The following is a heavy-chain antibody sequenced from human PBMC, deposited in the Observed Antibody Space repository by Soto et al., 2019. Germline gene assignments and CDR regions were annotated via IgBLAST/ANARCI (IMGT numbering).Heavy chain of an antibody. CDR1: GGTFSSYT. J-gene: IGHJ6*03. CDR3: ARDGSEGLGRIAARNYYSVEV. D-gene: IGHD6-6*01. Sequence: QVQLVQSGAEVKKPGSSVKVSCKASGGTFSSYTISWVRQAPGQGLEWMGRIIPILGIANYAQKFQGRVTIPADKSTSTAYMEVSSLRYEDTAVYYCARDGSEGLGRIAARNYYSVEVWGKGTKVTVCS. CDR2: IIPILGIA. V-gene: IGHV1-69*08.